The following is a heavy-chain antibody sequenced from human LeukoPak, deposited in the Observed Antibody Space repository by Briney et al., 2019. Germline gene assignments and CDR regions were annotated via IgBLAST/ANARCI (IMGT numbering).Heavy chain of an antibody. CDR2: ISGSGGST. D-gene: IGHD5-18*01. J-gene: IGHJ4*02. V-gene: IGHV3-23*01. CDR1: GFTFSSYA. Sequence: GGSLRLSCAASGFTFSSYAMSWVRQAPGKGLEWVSAISGSGGSTYYADSVKGRFTISRDNSKNTLYLQMNSLRAEDTAVYYCAKVQQLWSFSFYFDYWGQGTLVTVSS. CDR3: AKVQQLWSFSFYFDY.